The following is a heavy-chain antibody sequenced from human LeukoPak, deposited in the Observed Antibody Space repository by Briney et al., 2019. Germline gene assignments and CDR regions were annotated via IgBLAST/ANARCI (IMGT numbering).Heavy chain of an antibody. J-gene: IGHJ5*02. CDR1: GGTFSSYA. V-gene: IGHV1-69*01. CDR3: ARDRRGYCSGGSCQPYNWFDP. Sequence: SVKVSCKASGGTFSSYAIGWVRQAPGQGLEWMGGIIPIFGTANYAQKFQGRVTITADESTSTAYMELSSLRSEDTAVYYCARDRRGYCSGGSCQPYNWFDPWGQGTLVTVSS. D-gene: IGHD2-15*01. CDR2: IIPIFGTA.